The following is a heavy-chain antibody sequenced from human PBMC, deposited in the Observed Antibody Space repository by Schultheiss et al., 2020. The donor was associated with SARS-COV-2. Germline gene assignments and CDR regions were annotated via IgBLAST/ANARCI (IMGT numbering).Heavy chain of an antibody. CDR1: GFTFSTYW. D-gene: IGHD3-10*01. CDR2: ISRDGSDT. J-gene: IGHJ6*02. Sequence: GGSLRLSCAASGFTFSTYWMHWVRQAPGKGLVWVSRISRDGSDTTYADSVKGRFTISRDSAKNTLYLQMNSLRAEDTAMYYCAKGWFGELWGGMDVWGQGTTVTVSS. V-gene: IGHV3-74*01. CDR3: AKGWFGELWGGMDV.